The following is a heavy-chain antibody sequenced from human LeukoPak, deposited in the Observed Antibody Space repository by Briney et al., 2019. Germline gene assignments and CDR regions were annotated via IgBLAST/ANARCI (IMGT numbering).Heavy chain of an antibody. J-gene: IGHJ4*02. CDR2: ISTRGTPT. V-gene: IGHV3-11*01. D-gene: IGHD3-22*01. CDR1: GFTFSDYY. CDR3: ARVPYYAIDS. Sequence: GGSLRLSCAASGFTFSDYYMSWIRQAPGKGPEWVAYISTRGTPTFYGDSVKGRFTISRDNTKNSLHLQMDSLRAEDTAVYYCARVPYYAIDSWGQGTLVTVSS.